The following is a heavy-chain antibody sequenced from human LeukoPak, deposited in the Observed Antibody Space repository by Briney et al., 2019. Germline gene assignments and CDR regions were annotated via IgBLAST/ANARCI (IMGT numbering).Heavy chain of an antibody. CDR1: GFTFSSYE. V-gene: IGHV3-48*03. J-gene: IGHJ4*02. CDR2: ISSSGSTI. CDR3: ARGGDGFPAPFDY. Sequence: GGSLRLSCAASGFTFSSYEMNWVRQAPGKGLEWVSHISSSGSTIYYADSVKGRFTISRDNAKNSLYLQMNSLRAEDTAVYYCARGGDGFPAPFDYWGQGTLVTVSS. D-gene: IGHD5-24*01.